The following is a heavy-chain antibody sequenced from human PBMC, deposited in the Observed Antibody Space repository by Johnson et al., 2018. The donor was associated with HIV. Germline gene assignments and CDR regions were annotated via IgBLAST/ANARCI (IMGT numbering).Heavy chain of an antibody. Sequence: QVQLVESGGGVVRPGRSLRLSCAASGFIFSNYPMHWVRQAPGKGLEWVAVISFDGSKKYHADSVKGRFTISRDNSKNTLYLQMGSLRAEDMAVYYCARGEGRIPHAFDIWGQGTMVTVSS. CDR2: ISFDGSKK. J-gene: IGHJ3*02. CDR1: GFIFSNYP. CDR3: ARGEGRIPHAFDI. D-gene: IGHD2-2*02. V-gene: IGHV3-30*14.